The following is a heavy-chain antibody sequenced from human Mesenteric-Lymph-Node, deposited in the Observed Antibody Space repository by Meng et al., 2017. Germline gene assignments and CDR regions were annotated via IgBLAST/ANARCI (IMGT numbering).Heavy chain of an antibody. CDR1: GFTFSDYY. Sequence: GGSLRLSCAASGFTFSDYYMSWIRQAPGKGLEWVSYISSSGSTIYYADSVKGRFTISRDNAKNSLYLQMNSLRAEDTALYYCAKGHIAAAGIEYFQHWGQGTLVTVSS. V-gene: IGHV3-11*01. D-gene: IGHD6-13*01. CDR3: AKGHIAAAGIEYFQH. CDR2: ISSSGSTI. J-gene: IGHJ1*01.